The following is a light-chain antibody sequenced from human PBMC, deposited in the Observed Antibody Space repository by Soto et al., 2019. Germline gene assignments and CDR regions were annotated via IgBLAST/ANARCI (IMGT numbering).Light chain of an antibody. CDR2: DAS. CDR3: KQRSTWLSWT. J-gene: IGKJ1*01. Sequence: LDQTPSEQPWSHGERATLSCRASQSVSSHLAWYQQKPGQAPRLLIYDASNRATGIPARFSGSGSGTDFTLTVCSLEPEDFAVYCCKQRSTWLSWTIAQGTKVDI. V-gene: IGKV3-11*01. CDR1: QSVSSH.